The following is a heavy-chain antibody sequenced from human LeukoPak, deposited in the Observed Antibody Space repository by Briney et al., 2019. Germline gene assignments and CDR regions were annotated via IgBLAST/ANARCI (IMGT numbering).Heavy chain of an antibody. J-gene: IGHJ4*02. CDR2: ISSSSSYI. Sequence: GGSLRLSCAFSVFTFSSYSMNWVRQAPGKGLEWVSSISSSSSYIYYADSVKGRFTISRDNAKNSLYLQMNSLRAEDTAVYYCARDTIVGATFDYWGQGTLVTVSS. D-gene: IGHD1-26*01. V-gene: IGHV3-21*01. CDR3: ARDTIVGATFDY. CDR1: VFTFSSYS.